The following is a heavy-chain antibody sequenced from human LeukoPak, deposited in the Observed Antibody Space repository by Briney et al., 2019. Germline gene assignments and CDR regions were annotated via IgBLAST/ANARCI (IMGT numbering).Heavy chain of an antibody. V-gene: IGHV3-74*01. D-gene: IGHD3-10*01. Sequence: GSLRLSCAASGFTFSTYWMHWVRQAPGKGLVWVSRVNSDGTSTSYADSVRGRFTISRDNAENTLYLQMNSLRAEDTAVYYCARSRGSGSVDYYYGMDVWGQGTTVTVSS. J-gene: IGHJ6*02. CDR3: ARSRGSGSVDYYYGMDV. CDR2: VNSDGTST. CDR1: GFTFSTYW.